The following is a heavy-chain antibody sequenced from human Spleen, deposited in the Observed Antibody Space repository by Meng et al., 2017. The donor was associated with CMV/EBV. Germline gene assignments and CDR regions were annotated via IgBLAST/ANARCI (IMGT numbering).Heavy chain of an antibody. CDR3: ARGLVVPATLYFDY. J-gene: IGHJ4*02. Sequence: ASVKVSCKASGYTFTGYYMHWVRQAPGQGLEWMGWINPNSGGTNYAQKFQGRVTMTRDTSISTAYMELSRLSSDDTAVYYCARGLVVPATLYFDYWGQGTLVTVSS. CDR1: GYTFTGYY. D-gene: IGHD2-2*01. V-gene: IGHV1-2*02. CDR2: INPNSGGT.